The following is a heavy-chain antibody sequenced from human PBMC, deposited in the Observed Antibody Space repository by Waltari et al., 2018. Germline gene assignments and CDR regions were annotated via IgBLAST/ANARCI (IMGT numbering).Heavy chain of an antibody. V-gene: IGHV4-38-2*01. D-gene: IGHD4-17*01. CDR3: ARRGTTVTNFDY. J-gene: IGHJ4*02. Sequence: QVQLQESGPGLVKPSETLSLTCAVSGYSISSGYYWGWLRQPPGKGLEWIGSIYHSGSTYYNPSLKSRVTISVDTSKNQFSLKLSSVTAADTAVYYCARRGTTVTNFDYWGQGTLVTVSS. CDR1: GYSISSGYY. CDR2: IYHSGST.